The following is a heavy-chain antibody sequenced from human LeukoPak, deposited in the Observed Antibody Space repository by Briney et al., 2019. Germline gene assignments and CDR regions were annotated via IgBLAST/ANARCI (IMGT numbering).Heavy chain of an antibody. CDR1: GFTFSSYG. CDR3: ARDLSSNSYYYYYMDV. D-gene: IGHD4-11*01. J-gene: IGHJ6*03. CDR2: ILSDGSKE. V-gene: IGHV3-33*01. Sequence: GGSLRLSCAASGFTFSSYGMHWVRQAPGKGLEWVAVILSDGSKEFYTDSVKGRFTISRDNSKNTLYLQMNSLRAEDTAVYYCARDLSSNSYYYYYMDVWGKGTTVTVSS.